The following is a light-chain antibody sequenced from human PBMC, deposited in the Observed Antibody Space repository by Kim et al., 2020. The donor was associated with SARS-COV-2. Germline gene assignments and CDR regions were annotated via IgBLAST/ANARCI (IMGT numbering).Light chain of an antibody. CDR3: QQYDSSPRT. Sequence: EIVLTQSPGTLSLSPGERATLSCRASRSVSNNHLAWFQQKLGQAPRLLISGASNGANGIPDRFSGSGSGTDFTLTISRLEPEDLAVYYCQQYDSSPRTFGQGTKVDIK. CDR1: RSVSNNH. V-gene: IGKV3-20*01. J-gene: IGKJ1*01. CDR2: GAS.